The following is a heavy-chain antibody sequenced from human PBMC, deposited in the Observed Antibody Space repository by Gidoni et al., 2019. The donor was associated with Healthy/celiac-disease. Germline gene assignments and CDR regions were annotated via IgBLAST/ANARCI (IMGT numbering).Heavy chain of an antibody. D-gene: IGHD4-17*01. CDR1: GFTVSSNY. J-gene: IGHJ6*02. Sequence: EVQLVESGGGLVQPGGSLRLSCAASGFTVSSNYMSWVRQAPGKGLEWVSVIYSGGSTYYADSVKGRFTISRDNSKNTLYLQMNSLRAEDTAVYYCARDQIYGDPPYYYYGMDVWGQGTTVTVSS. V-gene: IGHV3-66*01. CDR2: IYSGGST. CDR3: ARDQIYGDPPYYYYGMDV.